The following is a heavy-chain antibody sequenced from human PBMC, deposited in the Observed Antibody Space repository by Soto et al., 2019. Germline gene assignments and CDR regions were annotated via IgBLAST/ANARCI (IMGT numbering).Heavy chain of an antibody. CDR2: ISGSGGST. J-gene: IGHJ4*02. CDR3: ANLKQLGRFLFDY. Sequence: GGSLRLSCAASGFTFSSYAMSWVRQAPGKGLEWVSAISGSGGSTYYADSVKGRFTISRDNSKNTLYLQMNSLRAEDTAVYYCANLKQLGRFLFDYWGQGTLVTVSS. CDR1: GFTFSSYA. V-gene: IGHV3-23*01. D-gene: IGHD3-3*01.